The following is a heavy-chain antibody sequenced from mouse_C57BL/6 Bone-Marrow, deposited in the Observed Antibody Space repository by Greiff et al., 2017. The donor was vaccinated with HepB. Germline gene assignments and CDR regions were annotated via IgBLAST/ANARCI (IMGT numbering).Heavy chain of an antibody. J-gene: IGHJ4*01. D-gene: IGHD2-1*01. CDR3: ARGGIYPRAMDY. V-gene: IGHV1-39*01. Sequence: EVKLMESGPELVKPGASVKISCKASGYSFTDYNMNWVKQSNGKSLEWIGVINPNYGTTSYNQKFKGKATLTVDQSSSTAYMQLNSLTSEDSAVYYCARGGIYPRAMDYWGQGTSVTVSS. CDR2: INPNYGTT. CDR1: GYSFTDYN.